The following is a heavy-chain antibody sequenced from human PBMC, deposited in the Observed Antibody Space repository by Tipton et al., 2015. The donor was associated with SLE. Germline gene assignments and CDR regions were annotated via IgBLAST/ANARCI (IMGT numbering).Heavy chain of an antibody. Sequence: LRLSCTVSGDSFKSGSYYWSWIRQPAGKGLEWIGRIYTSGSTNYNPSLKSRLTISLDTSKNQFSLKLSSVTAADTAVYYCAREATWIQFWFYDFWGQGNLVTVSS. CDR2: IYTSGST. D-gene: IGHD5-18*01. J-gene: IGHJ4*02. V-gene: IGHV4-61*02. CDR1: GDSFKSGSYY. CDR3: AREATWIQFWFYDF.